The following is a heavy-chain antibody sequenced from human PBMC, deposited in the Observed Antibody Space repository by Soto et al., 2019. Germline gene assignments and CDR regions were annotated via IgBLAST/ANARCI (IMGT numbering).Heavy chain of an antibody. CDR3: ARAWDRKRYGNFDY. Sequence: SETLSLTCTVSGGSISSYYWSWIRQPPGKGLEWIGYIYYSGSTNYNPSLKSRVTISVDTSKNQFSLKLSSVTAADTAVYYCARAWDRKRYGNFDYWGQGTLVTVSS. D-gene: IGHD3-9*01. CDR2: IYYSGST. J-gene: IGHJ4*02. CDR1: GGSISSYY. V-gene: IGHV4-59*01.